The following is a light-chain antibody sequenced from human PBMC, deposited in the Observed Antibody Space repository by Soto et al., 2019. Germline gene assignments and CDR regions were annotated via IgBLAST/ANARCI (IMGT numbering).Light chain of an antibody. CDR2: EGS. J-gene: IGLJ2*01. V-gene: IGLV2-23*01. CDR1: SSDVGSYNL. CDR3: CSYSGSSTDVV. Sequence: HSALTQPASVSGSPGQSITISCTGTSSDVGSYNLVSWYRQHPGKAPKLMIYEGSKRPSGVSNRFSGSKSGNTASLTISGLQAEDEADYYCCSYSGSSTDVVFGGGTKLTVL.